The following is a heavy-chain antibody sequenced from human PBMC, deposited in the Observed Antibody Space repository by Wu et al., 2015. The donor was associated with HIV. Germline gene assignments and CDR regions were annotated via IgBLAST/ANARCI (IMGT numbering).Heavy chain of an antibody. J-gene: IGHJ4*02. D-gene: IGHD3/OR15-3a*01. V-gene: IGHV1-18*01. CDR1: GYRFTSYG. Sequence: QVQLVQSGPQMKKPGASVKVSCKTSGYRFTSYGFSWLRQAPGQGLEWLGWISSFDSHTYYINKVRDRVSMTTDASTNIAYLELRSLRLDDTAVYYCGEVGPDGLPYPNWGQGTLVTVSS. CDR3: GEVGPDGLPYPN. CDR2: ISSFDSHT.